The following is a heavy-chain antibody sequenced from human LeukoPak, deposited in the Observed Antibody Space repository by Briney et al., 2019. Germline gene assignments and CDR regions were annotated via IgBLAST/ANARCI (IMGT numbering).Heavy chain of an antibody. V-gene: IGHV7-4-1*02. D-gene: IGHD3-3*01. Sequence: ASVKVSCKASGYTFITFPINWVRQAPGQGLEWMGWINANTGSPTYAQGLTGRFVFSLDTSVSTAFLQISSLKAEDTAVYYCARDRAVTIFGVVDAPDYWGQGTLVTVSS. CDR1: GYTFITFP. CDR3: ARDRAVTIFGVVDAPDY. J-gene: IGHJ4*02. CDR2: INANTGSP.